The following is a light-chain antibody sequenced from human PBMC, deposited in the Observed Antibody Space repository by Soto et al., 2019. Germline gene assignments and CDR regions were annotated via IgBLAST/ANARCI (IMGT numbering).Light chain of an antibody. CDR3: QQYGSSPRT. Sequence: EIARTQSPATLSVSPGERATLACRASQSVSSNLAWYQQKPGQAPRLLIYGASSRATGIPDRFSGSGSGTDFTLTISRLEPEDFAVYYCQQYGSSPRTFGQGTKVDIK. J-gene: IGKJ1*01. V-gene: IGKV3-20*01. CDR1: QSVSSN. CDR2: GAS.